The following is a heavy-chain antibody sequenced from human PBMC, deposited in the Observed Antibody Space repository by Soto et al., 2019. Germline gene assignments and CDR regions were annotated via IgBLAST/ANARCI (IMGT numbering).Heavy chain of an antibody. J-gene: IGHJ4*02. CDR3: EKDPTKYNIQLWFDY. CDR1: GFSFSSYA. CDR2: ISGSGGST. Sequence: GGSLRLSCAASGFSFSSYAMCWVRQAPGKGLEWVSAISGSGGSTNHADSVKDRLTISRDNSKNTLYLQMNSLRAEDTAVYYFEKDPTKYNIQLWFDYWGQGTLVTVSS. V-gene: IGHV3-23*01. D-gene: IGHD5-18*01.